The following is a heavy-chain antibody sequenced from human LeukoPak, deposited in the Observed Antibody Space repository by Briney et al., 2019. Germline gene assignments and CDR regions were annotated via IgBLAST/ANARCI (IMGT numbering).Heavy chain of an antibody. D-gene: IGHD6-19*01. CDR2: INPSGGST. CDR1: GYTFTSYY. CDR3: ARDLDSSGWYPYFDY. V-gene: IGHV1-46*01. J-gene: IGHJ4*02. Sequence: GASVTVSCKASGYTFTSYYMHWVRQAPGQGLEWMGIINPSGGSTSYAQKFQGRVTMTRDTSTSTVYMELSSLRSEDTAVYYCARDLDSSGWYPYFDYWGQGTLVTVSS.